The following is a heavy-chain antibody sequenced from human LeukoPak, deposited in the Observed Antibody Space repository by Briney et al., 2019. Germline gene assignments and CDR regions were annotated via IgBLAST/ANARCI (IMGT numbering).Heavy chain of an antibody. Sequence: VASVKVSCKASGGTFSSYAISWVRQAPGQGLEWMGRIIPIFGTANYAQKFQGRVTITTDESTSTAYMELSSLRSEDTAVYYCARDRGSGWYVDYWGQGTLVTVSP. D-gene: IGHD6-19*01. J-gene: IGHJ4*02. CDR2: IIPIFGTA. CDR3: ARDRGSGWYVDY. V-gene: IGHV1-69*05. CDR1: GGTFSSYA.